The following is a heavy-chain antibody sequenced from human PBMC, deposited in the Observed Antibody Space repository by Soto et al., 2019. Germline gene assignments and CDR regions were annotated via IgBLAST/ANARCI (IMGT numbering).Heavy chain of an antibody. Sequence: SETLSLTCAVSGGSFRGYFWSWIRQSPAKGLEWIGEINDSGNTYYNPSFKSRLTISVDTSTSQISLRLTSVTAADSAVYYCQGGDFWGQGTRVTV. J-gene: IGHJ4*02. CDR1: GGSFRGYF. CDR2: INDSGNT. CDR3: QGGDF. V-gene: IGHV4-34*01. D-gene: IGHD3-16*01.